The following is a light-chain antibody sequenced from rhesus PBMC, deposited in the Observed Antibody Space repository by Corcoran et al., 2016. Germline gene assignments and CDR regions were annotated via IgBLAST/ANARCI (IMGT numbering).Light chain of an antibody. J-gene: IGKJ4*01. CDR2: GAS. CDR3: QQDYTWPLT. V-gene: IGKV3-42*01. CDR1: QSVTSS. Sequence: EIVMTQSPATLSLSPGERATLSCRASQSVTSSLAWYQHKPGQTPKHLLDGASTRATGIPDGFSGSESGTEFTLTISRLEPEDVGVYYCQQDYTWPLTFGGGTKVEL.